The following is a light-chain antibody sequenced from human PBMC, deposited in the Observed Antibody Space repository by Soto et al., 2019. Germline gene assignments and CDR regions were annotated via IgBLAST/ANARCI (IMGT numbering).Light chain of an antibody. CDR2: DVS. V-gene: IGLV2-14*01. CDR1: SSDVGGYNY. CDR3: SSYTSSSPLHV. J-gene: IGLJ1*01. Sequence: QSVLTQPASVSGSPGQSITISCTGTSSDVGGYNYVSWYQQHPGKAPKLMIYDVSNRPSGVSNRFSGSKSGNTASLTISGLQAEDEADYSCSSYTSSSPLHVSGTGTKVTVL.